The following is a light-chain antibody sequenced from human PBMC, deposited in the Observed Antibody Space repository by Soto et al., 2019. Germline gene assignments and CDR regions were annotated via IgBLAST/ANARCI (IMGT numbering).Light chain of an antibody. V-gene: IGKV3-15*01. Sequence: EIVMTQSPATLSVSPGERATLSCRASQSVSSNLAWYQQKPGQAPRLLIYGASTRATGIPARFSGSGSGTEFTLTISSLESEYFEVYYCQQYFNLTWTLGQGTEV. J-gene: IGKJ1*01. CDR3: QQYFNLTWT. CDR2: GAS. CDR1: QSVSSN.